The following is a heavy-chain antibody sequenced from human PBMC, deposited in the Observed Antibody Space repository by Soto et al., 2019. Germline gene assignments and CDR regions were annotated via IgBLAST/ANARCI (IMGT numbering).Heavy chain of an antibody. V-gene: IGHV4-59*01. CDR1: GGSISSYY. J-gene: IGHJ4*02. CDR2: IYYSGST. CDR3: ARGPWGSSFGY. D-gene: IGHD6-6*01. Sequence: SETLSLTCTVSGGSISSYYWSWIRQPPGKGLEWIGYIYYSGSTNYNPSLKSRVTISVDTSKNQFSLKLSSVTAADTAVYYCARGPWGSSFGYWGQGTLVTVSS.